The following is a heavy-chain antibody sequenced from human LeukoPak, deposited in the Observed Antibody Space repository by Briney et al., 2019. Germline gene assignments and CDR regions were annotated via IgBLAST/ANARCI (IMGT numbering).Heavy chain of an antibody. Sequence: GGSLRLSCAASGFTFSSYWMHWVRQAPGKGLVWVSRINSDGSSTGYADSVKGRFTISRDNAKNTLYLQMNSLRAEDTAVYYCARGFHYDSSGLLDYWGQGTLVTVSS. CDR3: ARGFHYDSSGLLDY. CDR1: GFTFSSYW. D-gene: IGHD3-22*01. V-gene: IGHV3-74*01. CDR2: INSDGSST. J-gene: IGHJ4*02.